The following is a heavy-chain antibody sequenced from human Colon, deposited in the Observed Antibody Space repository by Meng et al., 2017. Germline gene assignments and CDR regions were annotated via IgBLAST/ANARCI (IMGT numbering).Heavy chain of an antibody. V-gene: IGHV4-34*01. CDR3: ARGLPTMVRGVRKFYNSFEP. Sequence: SETLSLTCPVHTAFSSGDAWSWTRQPPGKGLEWIGDIEQSGSATYNPSLGSRFTISVDTSKNLFSLRLRSVTAADTAVYYCARGLPTMVRGVRKFYNSFEPWGQGTLVTVSS. CDR2: IEQSGSA. D-gene: IGHD3-10*01. CDR1: TAFSSGDA. J-gene: IGHJ5*02.